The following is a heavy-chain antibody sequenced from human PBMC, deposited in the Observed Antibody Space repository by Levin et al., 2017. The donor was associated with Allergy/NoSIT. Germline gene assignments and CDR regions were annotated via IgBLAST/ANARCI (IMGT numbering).Heavy chain of an antibody. CDR2: INTYTGNP. Sequence: PAASVKVSCKASGYVFTTYAMNWVRQAPGQGLEWMGWINTYTGNPTYAPGFTGRFVFSLDTSVSTAYVQISGLKADDTAVYYCAKDSSGRPFDIWGQGTMVSVSS. J-gene: IGHJ3*02. D-gene: IGHD3-22*01. CDR1: GYVFTTYA. V-gene: IGHV7-4-1*02. CDR3: AKDSSGRPFDI.